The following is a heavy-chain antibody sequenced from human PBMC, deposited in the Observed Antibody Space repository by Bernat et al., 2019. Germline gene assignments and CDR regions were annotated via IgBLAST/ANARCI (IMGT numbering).Heavy chain of an antibody. CDR2: IYYSGNT. Sequence: QLQLHESGPGLVKPSETLSLTCAVSCGSISSSYYYCGWIRQPPGKGLEWTGNIYYSGNTYYNPSLESRVTITVDTTKNQSSQKLRTVTAAETAVYYCGGLGSCGSGGGFDYWGQGTLVTVSS. D-gene: IGHD2-15*01. V-gene: IGHV4-39*01. J-gene: IGHJ4*02. CDR3: GGLGSCGSGGGFDY. CDR1: CGSISSSYYY.